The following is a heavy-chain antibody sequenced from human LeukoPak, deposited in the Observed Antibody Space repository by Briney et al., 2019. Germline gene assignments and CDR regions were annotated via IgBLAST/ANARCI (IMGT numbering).Heavy chain of an antibody. Sequence: PGGSLRLSCAASGFTFNNYWMSWVRLAPGKGLEWVANIKKDGSEKYYVDSVKGRFTISRDNAKNSLYLQMNSLRAEDTAVYYCARDLGNEELDYWGQGTLVTVSS. CDR1: GFTFNNYW. V-gene: IGHV3-7*01. CDR2: IKKDGSEK. J-gene: IGHJ4*02. CDR3: ARDLGNEELDY. D-gene: IGHD7-27*01.